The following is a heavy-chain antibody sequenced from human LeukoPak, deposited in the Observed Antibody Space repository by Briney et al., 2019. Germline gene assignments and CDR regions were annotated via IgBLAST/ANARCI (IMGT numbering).Heavy chain of an antibody. J-gene: IGHJ3*02. CDR3: ARERRVTGTKSNDAFGI. CDR2: ISSNSLHI. CDR1: GFTFSDQS. D-gene: IGHD1-14*01. Sequence: GGSLRLSCAASGFTFSDQSMNWVRQAPGKGLEWVSSISSNSLHIFYADSVRGRFTISRDNAKNSLYLQMNSLRAEDTAVYYCARERRVTGTKSNDAFGIWGQGTMVTVSS. V-gene: IGHV3-21*01.